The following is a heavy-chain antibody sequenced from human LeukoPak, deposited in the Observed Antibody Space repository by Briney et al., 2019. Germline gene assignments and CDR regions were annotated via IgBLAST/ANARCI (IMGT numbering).Heavy chain of an antibody. CDR2: ITGSGGNT. CDR3: ARDQLGAVLYFDY. V-gene: IGHV3-23*01. Sequence: GGTLRLSCVASGFTFSTYGMSWVRQAPGKGLEWVSAITGSGGNTYYADSVKGRFTISRDNSKNTLYLQINSLRVEDTAVYYCARDQLGAVLYFDYWGQGALVTVSS. D-gene: IGHD1-1*01. CDR1: GFTFSTYG. J-gene: IGHJ4*02.